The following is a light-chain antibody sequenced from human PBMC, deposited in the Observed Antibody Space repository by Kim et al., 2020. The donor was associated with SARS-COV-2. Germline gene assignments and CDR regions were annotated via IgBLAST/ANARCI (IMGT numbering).Light chain of an antibody. J-gene: IGKJ1*01. Sequence: ACIGDTVTITCRASYSVASWLAWYRQKAGKAPELLIYKVSTLETGVPSRFSGSGYGTEFTLTISSLQPDDFASYYCQQYTSYPWTFGKGTKVDIK. CDR2: KVS. V-gene: IGKV1-5*03. CDR1: YSVASW. CDR3: QQYTSYPWT.